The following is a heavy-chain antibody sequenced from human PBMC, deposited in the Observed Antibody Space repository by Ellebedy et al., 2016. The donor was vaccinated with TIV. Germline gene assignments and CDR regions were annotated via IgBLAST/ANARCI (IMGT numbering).Heavy chain of an antibody. Sequence: SLKISXAASGFKFDDYGMHWVRQSPGKGLEWVAGISWKGAKIGYADSVRGRFTISRDNSRNTLFLEMNSLTTDDTAIYYCAKPRSGYDAFDSWGQGTLVTVSS. J-gene: IGHJ4*02. CDR2: ISWKGAKI. V-gene: IGHV3-9*01. CDR1: GFKFDDYG. D-gene: IGHD5-12*01. CDR3: AKPRSGYDAFDS.